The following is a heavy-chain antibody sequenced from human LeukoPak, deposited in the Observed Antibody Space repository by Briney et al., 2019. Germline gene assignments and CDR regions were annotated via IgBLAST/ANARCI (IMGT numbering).Heavy chain of an antibody. V-gene: IGHV3-48*01. CDR3: ASRRPRTFDI. D-gene: IGHD1-1*01. CDR2: ISSSSSTI. J-gene: IGHJ3*02. CDR1: GFTFSSYS. Sequence: PGGSLRLSCAASGFTFSSYSMNWVRQAPGKGLEWVSYISSSSSTIYYADSVKGRFTISRDNAKNSLYLQMNSLRAEDTAVYYCASRRPRTFDIWGQGTMVTVSS.